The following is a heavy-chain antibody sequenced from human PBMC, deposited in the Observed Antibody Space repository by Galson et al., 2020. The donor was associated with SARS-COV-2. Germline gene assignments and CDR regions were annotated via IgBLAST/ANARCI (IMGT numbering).Heavy chain of an antibody. Sequence: GESLKISCAVSGFSFSNYAVNWVRQTPGKGLEWVAVKSYDGSNEDYADSVKGRFTISRDNSKNTLFLQMNSLRPGDTAVYYCARDDDYSYYYWGQGTLVTVSS. CDR3: ARDDDYSYYY. CDR1: GFSFSNYA. CDR2: KSYDGSNE. D-gene: IGHD3-16*01. J-gene: IGHJ4*02. V-gene: IGHV3-30*01.